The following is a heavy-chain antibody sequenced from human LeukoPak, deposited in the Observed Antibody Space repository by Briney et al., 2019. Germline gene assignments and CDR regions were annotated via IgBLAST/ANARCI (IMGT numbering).Heavy chain of an antibody. V-gene: IGHV3-21*01. Sequence: GGSLRLSCAASGFTFSSYSMNWVRQAPGKGLEWVLSISSSSSYIYYADSVKGRFTISRDNAKNSLYLQMNSLRAEDTAVYYCARDPMVRGVIRYFDYWGQGTLVTVSS. J-gene: IGHJ4*02. CDR2: ISSSSSYI. CDR3: ARDPMVRGVIRYFDY. CDR1: GFTFSSYS. D-gene: IGHD3-10*01.